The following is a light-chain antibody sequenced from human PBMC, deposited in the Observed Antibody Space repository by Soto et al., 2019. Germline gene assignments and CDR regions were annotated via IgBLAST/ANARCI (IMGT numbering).Light chain of an antibody. J-gene: IGKJ1*01. CDR2: GAS. CDR3: QQYNNWPPWT. V-gene: IGKV3-15*01. CDR1: QSFSSN. Sequence: EIVMTQSPATLYVSPGERATLSCRASQSFSSNLAWYQQKPGHAPRLLIYGASTRATGIPARFSGSGSGTEFTLTISSLQSEDFAVYYCQQYNNWPPWTFGQGTKVEIK.